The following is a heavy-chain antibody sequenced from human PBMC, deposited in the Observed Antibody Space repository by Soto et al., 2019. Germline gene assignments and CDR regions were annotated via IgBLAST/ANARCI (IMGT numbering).Heavy chain of an antibody. V-gene: IGHV3-11*01. J-gene: IGHJ6*04. D-gene: IGHD6-6*01. CDR2: ISSSGSTI. Sequence: GGSLRLSCAASGFTFSDYYMSWIRQAPGKGLEWVSYISSSGSTIYYADSVKGRFTISRDNAKNSLYLQMNSLRAEDTAVYYCACGIAAPSAVGGYYYYGMDVWGKWTQVTVS. CDR1: GFTFSDYY. CDR3: ACGIAAPSAVGGYYYYGMDV.